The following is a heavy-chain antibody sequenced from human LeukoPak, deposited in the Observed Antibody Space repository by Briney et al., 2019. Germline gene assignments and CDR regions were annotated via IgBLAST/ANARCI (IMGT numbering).Heavy chain of an antibody. CDR3: ARDHGYSYGYYFDY. CDR2: ISSSSSTI. J-gene: IGHJ4*02. Sequence: GGTLRLSCAASGFTFSTYSMNWVRQAPGKGLEWVSYISSSSSTIYYADSVKGRFTISRDNAKNSLYLQMNSLRAEDTAVYYCARDHGYSYGYYFDYWGQGTLVTVSS. D-gene: IGHD5-18*01. V-gene: IGHV3-48*01. CDR1: GFTFSTYS.